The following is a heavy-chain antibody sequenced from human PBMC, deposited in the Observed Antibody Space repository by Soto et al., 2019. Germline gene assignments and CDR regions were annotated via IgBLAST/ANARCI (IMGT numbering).Heavy chain of an antibody. Sequence: QVQLQESGPGLVKPSETLSLTCAVSGGSISSDNWWSWVRQPPGMGLEWIGAIFHTGNTNYNPSLESRLTISVDTSKNQFSLKLNSLTAADTAVYFFVSAGGVGGRSPIWGQGTMVTVSS. CDR1: GGSISSDNW. V-gene: IGHV4-4*02. CDR3: VSAGGVGGRSPI. J-gene: IGHJ3*02. CDR2: IFHTGNT. D-gene: IGHD1-26*01.